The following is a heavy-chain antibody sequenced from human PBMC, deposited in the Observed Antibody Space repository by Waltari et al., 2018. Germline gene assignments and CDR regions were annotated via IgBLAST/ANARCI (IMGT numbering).Heavy chain of an antibody. Sequence: QLQLQESGPGLVKPSETPSLTCTVSDGSISSSGYYWGWIRQPPGKGLEWIGSIHYSGSTYYTSSLKSRVTIAIDTSKNQFSLKVKSVTAADTAVYYCARVVRTYSGYDYVLDYWGQGTLVTVSS. J-gene: IGHJ4*02. D-gene: IGHD5-12*01. CDR3: ARVVRTYSGYDYVLDY. CDR1: DGSISSSGYY. CDR2: IHYSGST. V-gene: IGHV4-39*07.